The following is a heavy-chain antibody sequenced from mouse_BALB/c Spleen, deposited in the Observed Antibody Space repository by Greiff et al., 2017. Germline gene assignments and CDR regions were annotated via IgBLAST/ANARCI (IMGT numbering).Heavy chain of an antibody. CDR2: IRNKANGYTT. V-gene: IGHV7-3*02. D-gene: IGHD1-1*01. CDR3: ARDRTTSYYYAMDY. Sequence: EVHLVESGGGLVQPGGSLRLSCATSGFTFTDYYMSWVRQPPGKALEWLGFIRNKANGYTTEYSASVKGRFTISRDNSQSILYLQMNTLRAEDSATYYCARDRTTSYYYAMDYWGQGTSVTVSS. CDR1: GFTFTDYY. J-gene: IGHJ4*01.